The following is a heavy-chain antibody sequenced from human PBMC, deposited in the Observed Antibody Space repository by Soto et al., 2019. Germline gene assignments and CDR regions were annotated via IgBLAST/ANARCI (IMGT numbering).Heavy chain of an antibody. D-gene: IGHD6-19*01. J-gene: IGHJ4*02. CDR3: ARGGVGPGIAVAGARSYFDY. CDR2: IIPIFGTA. V-gene: IGHV1-69*01. Sequence: QVQLVQSGAEVKKPGSSVKVSCKASGGTFSSYAISWVRQAPGQGLEWMGGIIPIFGTANYAQKFQGRVTITADESTSTAYMELSSLRSEDTAVYYCARGGVGPGIAVAGARSYFDYWGQGTLVTVSS. CDR1: GGTFSSYA.